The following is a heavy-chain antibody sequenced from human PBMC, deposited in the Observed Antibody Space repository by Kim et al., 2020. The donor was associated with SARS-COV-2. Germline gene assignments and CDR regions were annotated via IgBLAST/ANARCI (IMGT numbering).Heavy chain of an antibody. CDR1: GGSFSGYY. CDR2: INHSGST. Sequence: SETLSLTCAVYGGSFSGYYWSWIRQPPGKGLEWIGEINHSGSTNYNPSLKSRVTISVDTSKNQFSLKLSSVTAADTAVYYCARGKVTRPFAYWGQGTLVTVSS. D-gene: IGHD3-16*01. J-gene: IGHJ4*02. V-gene: IGHV4-34*01. CDR3: ARGKVTRPFAY.